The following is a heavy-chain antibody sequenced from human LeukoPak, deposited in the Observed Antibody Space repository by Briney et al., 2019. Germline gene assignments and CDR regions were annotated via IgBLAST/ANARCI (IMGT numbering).Heavy chain of an antibody. Sequence: ASVKVSCKASGYTFTGYYMHWVRLAPGQGLAWMGWINPNSGGTNYAQKFQGRVTMTRDTSISTAYMELSRLRSDDTAVYYCARVIAVAGYLYYFDYWGQGTLVTVSS. CDR3: ARVIAVAGYLYYFDY. CDR1: GYTFTGYY. V-gene: IGHV1-2*02. J-gene: IGHJ4*02. D-gene: IGHD6-19*01. CDR2: INPNSGGT.